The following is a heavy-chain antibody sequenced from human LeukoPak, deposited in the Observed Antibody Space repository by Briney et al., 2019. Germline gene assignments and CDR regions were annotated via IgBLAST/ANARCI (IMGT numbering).Heavy chain of an antibody. J-gene: IGHJ6*03. V-gene: IGHV4-59*05. CDR1: GGSINSYY. CDR2: IYYSGST. CDR3: AREFTDDFWSGYPSYYYMDV. D-gene: IGHD3-3*01. Sequence: SETLSLTCTVSGGSINSYYWSWIRQPAGKGLEWIGSIYYSGSTYYNPSLKSRVTISVDTSKNQFSLKLSSVTAADTAVYYCAREFTDDFWSGYPSYYYMDVWGKGTTVTVSS.